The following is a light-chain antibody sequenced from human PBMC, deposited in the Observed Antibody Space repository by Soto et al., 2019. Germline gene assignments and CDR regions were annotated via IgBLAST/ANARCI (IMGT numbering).Light chain of an antibody. CDR1: QGIGNY. V-gene: IGKV1-27*01. CDR2: HAS. Sequence: DIQMTQFPSSLSASVGDRVAITCRASQGIGNYFAWYQQRPGKVPKLLIYHASTLQPGVPSRFSGSGSGTDFTLTIISLQPEDVATYYCQNYYNAAFTFGPGTKVDIK. J-gene: IGKJ3*01. CDR3: QNYYNAAFT.